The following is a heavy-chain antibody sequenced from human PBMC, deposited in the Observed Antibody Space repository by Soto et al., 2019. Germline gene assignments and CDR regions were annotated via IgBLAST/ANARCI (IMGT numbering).Heavy chain of an antibody. D-gene: IGHD3-3*01. CDR3: AKSPDDFWSGYYSGRGYYYYYGMDV. J-gene: IGHJ6*02. V-gene: IGHV3-23*01. CDR1: GFTFSSYA. Sequence: PWGSLRLSCAASGFTFSSYAMSWVRQAPGNGLEWVSAISCSGGSTYYADSVKGRFTISRDNSKNTLYLQMNSLRAEDTAVYYCAKSPDDFWSGYYSGRGYYYYYGMDVWGQGTTVTVSS. CDR2: ISCSGGST.